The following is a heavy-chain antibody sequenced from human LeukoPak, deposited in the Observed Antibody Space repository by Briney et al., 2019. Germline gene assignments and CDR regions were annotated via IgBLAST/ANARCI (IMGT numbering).Heavy chain of an antibody. CDR2: ISNSGDYT. Sequence: GGSLRLSCAASGFPFSNYAMSWVRQAPGKGLEWVSAISNSGDYTYYADSVKGRFTIPRDNSNNTLYLQMNTLRAEDTAVYYCAKQDIAVVPASFFFKTEFDFWGQGALVIVSS. V-gene: IGHV3-23*01. CDR3: AKQDIAVVPASFFFKTEFDF. CDR1: GFPFSNYA. D-gene: IGHD2-2*01. J-gene: IGHJ4*02.